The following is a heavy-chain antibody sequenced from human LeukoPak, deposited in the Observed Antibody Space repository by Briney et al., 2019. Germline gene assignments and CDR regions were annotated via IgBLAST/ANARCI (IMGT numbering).Heavy chain of an antibody. D-gene: IGHD3-10*01. V-gene: IGHV4-34*01. CDR3: ARGDGSGSAPFDY. CDR1: GGSFSGYY. Sequence: PSETLSLTCAVYGGSFSGYYWSWIRQPPGKGLEWIGEINHSGSTNYYPSLMSRVTISVDTSKNQFSLKLSTVTAADTAVYYCARGDGSGSAPFDYWGQGTLVTVSS. J-gene: IGHJ4*02. CDR2: INHSGST.